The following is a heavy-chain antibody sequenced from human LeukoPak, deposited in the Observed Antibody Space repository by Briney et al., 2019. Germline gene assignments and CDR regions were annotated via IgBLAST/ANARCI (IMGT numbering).Heavy chain of an antibody. J-gene: IGHJ4*02. CDR3: AGSIAVAPHTIDY. Sequence: SETLSLTCTVSGDSISSYYWSWIPQPPGKGLEWIGYIYYSGSTNYNPSLKSRVTISVDTSKNQFSLKLSSVTAADTAVYYCAGSIAVAPHTIDYWGQGTLVTVSS. V-gene: IGHV4-59*01. D-gene: IGHD6-19*01. CDR1: GDSISSYY. CDR2: IYYSGST.